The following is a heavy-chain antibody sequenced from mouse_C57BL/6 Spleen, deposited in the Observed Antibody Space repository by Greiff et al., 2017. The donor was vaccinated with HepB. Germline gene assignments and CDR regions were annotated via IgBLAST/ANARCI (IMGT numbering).Heavy chain of an antibody. Sequence: QVQLKQPGAELVKPGASVKVSCKASGYTFTSYWMHWVKQRPGQGLEWIGRIHPSDSDTNYNQKFKGKATLTVDKSSSTAYMQLSSLTSEDSAVYYCAIFTTVVATGDYAMDYWGQGTSVTVSS. V-gene: IGHV1-74*01. CDR3: AIFTTVVATGDYAMDY. D-gene: IGHD1-1*01. CDR2: IHPSDSDT. CDR1: GYTFTSYW. J-gene: IGHJ4*01.